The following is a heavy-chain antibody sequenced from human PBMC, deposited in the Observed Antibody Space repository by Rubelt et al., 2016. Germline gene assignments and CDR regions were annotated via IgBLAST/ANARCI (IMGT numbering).Heavy chain of an antibody. J-gene: IGHJ6*04. V-gene: IGHV3-30*03. Sequence: QVQLVDSGGGVVQPGRSLRLSCAASGFSFSTHGMNWVRQAPGKGLEWVAVISNDGSKKYYADSVKGRFTISRDNSKNTLYLQMDSLGAEESAVDYCHTSTHYYYQMDGWGRGTTVTGSA. CDR3: HTSTHYYYQMDG. CDR2: ISNDGSKK. CDR1: GFSFSTHG. D-gene: IGHD3-16*01.